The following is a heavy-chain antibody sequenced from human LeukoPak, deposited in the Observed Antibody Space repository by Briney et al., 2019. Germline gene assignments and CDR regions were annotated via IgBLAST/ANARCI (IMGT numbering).Heavy chain of an antibody. Sequence: PSETLSLTCTVSGGSISSYYWSWIRQPAGKGLEWIGRIHTSGSTNYSPSLKSRVTISVDTSKNQFSLKLSSVTAADTAVYYCARRKVWPRKEAFDYWGQGTLVTVSS. D-gene: IGHD1-14*01. V-gene: IGHV4-4*07. CDR2: IHTSGST. J-gene: IGHJ4*02. CDR3: ARRKVWPRKEAFDY. CDR1: GGSISSYY.